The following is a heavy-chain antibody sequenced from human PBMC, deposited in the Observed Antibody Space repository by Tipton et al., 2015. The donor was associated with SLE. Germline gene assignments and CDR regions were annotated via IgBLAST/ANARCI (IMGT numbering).Heavy chain of an antibody. CDR2: INHSGST. V-gene: IGHV4-34*01. CDR1: GGSFSGYY. D-gene: IGHD5-12*01. CDR3: ARDHGGYVGY. J-gene: IGHJ4*02. Sequence: TLSLTCAVYGGSFSGYYWNWIRQPPGKGLEWIGEINHSGSTNYNPSLKSRVTISVDTSKNQFSLKLSSVTAADTAVYYCARDHGGYVGYWGQGTLVTVSS.